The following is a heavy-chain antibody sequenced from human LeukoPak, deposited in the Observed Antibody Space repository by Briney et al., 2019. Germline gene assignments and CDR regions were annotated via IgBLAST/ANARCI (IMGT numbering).Heavy chain of an antibody. CDR3: ARDSEGSGSYSDY. J-gene: IGHJ4*01. CDR1: GFTFSSYG. V-gene: IGHV3-33*01. Sequence: PGGSLRLSCAASGFTFSSYGMHWVRQAPGKGLEWVAVIWYDGSNKYYADSVKGRFTISRDNSKNTLYLQMNSLRAEDTAVYYRARDSEGSGSYSDYWGQGTLVTVSS. CDR2: IWYDGSNK. D-gene: IGHD3-10*01.